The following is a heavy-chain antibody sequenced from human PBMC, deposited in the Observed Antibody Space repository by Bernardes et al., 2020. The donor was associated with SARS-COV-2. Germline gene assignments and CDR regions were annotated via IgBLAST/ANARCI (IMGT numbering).Heavy chain of an antibody. D-gene: IGHD2-2*01. Sequence: SETLSLTCTVSGGSISSGDYYWSWIRQPPGKGLEWIGYIYYSGSTYYNPSLKSRVTISVDTSKNQFSLKLSSVTAADTAVYYCARGDRGYCSSTSCYQNYYYYGMDVWGQGTTVTVSS. CDR1: GGSISSGDYY. V-gene: IGHV4-30-4*01. CDR2: IYYSGST. J-gene: IGHJ6*02. CDR3: ARGDRGYCSSTSCYQNYYYYGMDV.